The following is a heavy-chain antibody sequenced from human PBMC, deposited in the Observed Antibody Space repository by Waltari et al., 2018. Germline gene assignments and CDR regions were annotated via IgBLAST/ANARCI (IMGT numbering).Heavy chain of an antibody. V-gene: IGHV1-3*01. D-gene: IGHD6-13*01. CDR3: ARGPSGIAEY. CDR1: GYTFTSYA. CDR2: IHAGNGNT. Sequence: QVQLVQSGAEVKKPGASVKVSCKASGYTFTSYAMHWVRQAPGQRLEWMGWIHAGNGNTKYAQKFQGRVTITRDTSASTAYMELSSLRSEDTAGYYCARGPSGIAEYWGQGTLVTVSS. J-gene: IGHJ4*02.